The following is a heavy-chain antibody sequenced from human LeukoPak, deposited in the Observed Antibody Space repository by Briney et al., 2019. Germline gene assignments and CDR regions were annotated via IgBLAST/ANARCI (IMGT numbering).Heavy chain of an antibody. CDR1: GGSISSYY. D-gene: IGHD3-3*01. J-gene: IGHJ3*02. V-gene: IGHV4-4*07. CDR3: AREYRFLEWLSALNAFDI. Sequence: ASETLSLTCTVSGGSISSYYWSWIRQPAGKGLEWIGRIYTSGSTNYNPSLKSRVTMSVDTSKNQFSLKLSSVTAADTAVYYCAREYRFLEWLSALNAFDIWGQGTMVTVSS. CDR2: IYTSGST.